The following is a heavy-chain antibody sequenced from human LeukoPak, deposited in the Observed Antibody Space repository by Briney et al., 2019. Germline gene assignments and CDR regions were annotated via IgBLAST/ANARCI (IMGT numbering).Heavy chain of an antibody. D-gene: IGHD1-26*01. CDR3: AREIRGYSYFDY. CDR2: ISGSGGST. J-gene: IGHJ4*02. V-gene: IGHV3-23*01. Sequence: GGSLRLSCAASGFTFSTYAMNWVRQAPGKGLEWVSVISGSGGSTYYAVSVKGRFTISRDNSKNTLYLQMNSLRAEDTAVYYCAREIRGYSYFDYWGQGTLVTVSS. CDR1: GFTFSTYA.